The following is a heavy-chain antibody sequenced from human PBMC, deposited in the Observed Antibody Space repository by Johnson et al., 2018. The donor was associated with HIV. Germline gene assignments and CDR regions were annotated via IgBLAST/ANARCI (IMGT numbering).Heavy chain of an antibody. CDR1: GFTFSSYA. Sequence: QVYLVESGGGVVQPGRSLRLSCAASGFTFSSYAMHWVRQAPGKGLEWVALISYDGTNKNYADSVKGRFTISRDNSKNTLFLQMNSLRAEDTAVYYCARERYGSQAFDAFDIWGQGTMVTVSS. CDR3: ARERYGSQAFDAFDI. D-gene: IGHD2-15*01. CDR2: ISYDGTNK. V-gene: IGHV3-30-3*01. J-gene: IGHJ3*02.